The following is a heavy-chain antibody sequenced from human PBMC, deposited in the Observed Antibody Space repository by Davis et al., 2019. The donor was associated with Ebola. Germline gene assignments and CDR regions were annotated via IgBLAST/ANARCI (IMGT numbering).Heavy chain of an antibody. Sequence: PGGSLRLSCAASGFTFSAFSMNWVRQPPGKGREWVAYIRDNSNAIYYADSVKGRITISRDNAKNSLYLQMTSLRDEDTAVYYCAREGGTAYHYYYMDVWGKGTTVTVSS. V-gene: IGHV3-48*02. CDR3: AREGGTAYHYYYMDV. CDR2: IRDNSNAI. CDR1: GFTFSAFS. J-gene: IGHJ6*03. D-gene: IGHD1-1*01.